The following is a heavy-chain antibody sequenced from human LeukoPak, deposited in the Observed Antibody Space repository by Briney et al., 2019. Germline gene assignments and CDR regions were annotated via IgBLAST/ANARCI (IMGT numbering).Heavy chain of an antibody. CDR3: ARGRPIVVPAAAFYFDY. D-gene: IGHD2-2*01. V-gene: IGHV4-34*01. J-gene: IGHJ4*02. CDR1: GGSFSGYY. CDR2: LNHSGST. Sequence: PSETLSLTCAVYGGSFSGYYWSWIRQPPGKGLEWIGELNHSGSTNYNPSLKSRVTISVDTSKNQFSLKLSSVTAADTAVYYCARGRPIVVPAAAFYFDYWGQGTLVTVSS.